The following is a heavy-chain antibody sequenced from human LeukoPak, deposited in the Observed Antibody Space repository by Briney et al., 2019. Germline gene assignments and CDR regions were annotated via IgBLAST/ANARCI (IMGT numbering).Heavy chain of an antibody. Sequence: SETLSLTCTVSGGSISSNYWSWIRRPAGKGLEWNGRIYTSGSTNYNPSLKIRVTMSVDTSKNQFSLKLSSVTAADTAVYYCARVGGGYCSGGSCEYYFDYWGQGTLVTVSS. CDR1: GGSISSNY. D-gene: IGHD2-15*01. CDR2: IYTSGST. J-gene: IGHJ4*02. V-gene: IGHV4-4*07. CDR3: ARVGGGYCSGGSCEYYFDY.